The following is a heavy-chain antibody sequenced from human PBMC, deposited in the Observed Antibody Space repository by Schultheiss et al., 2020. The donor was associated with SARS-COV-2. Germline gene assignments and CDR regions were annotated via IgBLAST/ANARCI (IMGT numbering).Heavy chain of an antibody. CDR1: GGSISSYY. Sequence: SETLSLTCTVSGGSISSYYWSWIRQPQGKGLEWIGYIYYSGSTNYNPSLKSRVTISVDTSKNQFSLKLSSVTAADTAVYYCARDLGGLGFDPWGQGTLVTVYS. CDR2: IYYSGST. CDR3: ARDLGGLGFDP. V-gene: IGHV4-59*01. J-gene: IGHJ5*02. D-gene: IGHD3-10*01.